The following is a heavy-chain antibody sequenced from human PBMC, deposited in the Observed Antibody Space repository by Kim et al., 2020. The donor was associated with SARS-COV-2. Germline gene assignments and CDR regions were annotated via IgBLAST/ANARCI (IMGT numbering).Heavy chain of an antibody. CDR3: AGPVERNYGAHSYYFD. Sequence: SETLSLTCTVSGGSVTSSSYYWGWIRQPPGRGREWIGSFFHSGSTFYNPALQSRVTISVDTSKNQFSLRLSSVTAADTAVYFCAGPVERNYGAHSYYFD. J-gene: IGHJ4*01. CDR2: FFHSGST. CDR1: GGSVTSSSYY. V-gene: IGHV4-39*01. D-gene: IGHD1-7*01.